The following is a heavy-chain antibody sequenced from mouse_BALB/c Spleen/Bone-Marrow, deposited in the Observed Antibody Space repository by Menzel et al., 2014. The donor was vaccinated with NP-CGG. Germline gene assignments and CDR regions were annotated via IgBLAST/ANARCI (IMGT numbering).Heavy chain of an antibody. J-gene: IGHJ3*01. CDR2: INPSTGYT. CDR1: GYTFTSYR. CDR3: ARSYCDGSSFAY. Sequence: VQLQQSGAELAKPGASVKMSCKASGYTFTSYRMHWVKQRPGQGLEWIGYINPSTGYTEYNQKFKDKSTLTADKSSSTAYMQLSSLTSEDSAVYYCARSYCDGSSFAYWGQGTLVTVSA. V-gene: IGHV1-4*01.